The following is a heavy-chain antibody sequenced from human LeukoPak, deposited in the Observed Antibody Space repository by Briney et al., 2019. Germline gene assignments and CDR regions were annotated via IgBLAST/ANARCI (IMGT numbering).Heavy chain of an antibody. D-gene: IGHD3-10*01. V-gene: IGHV3-23*01. Sequence: GGSLRLSCSASGFTFTNYGMSWVRQAPGKGLEWVSGLSGSGDGQFYADSVEGRFTISRDISKNMWYLQMDSLRAEDTAVYYGAKGVRGPPEWVRWSDPRAQETRSPSPQ. J-gene: IGHJ5*02. CDR2: LSGSGDGQ. CDR3: AKGVRGPPEWVRWSDP. CDR1: GFTFTNYG.